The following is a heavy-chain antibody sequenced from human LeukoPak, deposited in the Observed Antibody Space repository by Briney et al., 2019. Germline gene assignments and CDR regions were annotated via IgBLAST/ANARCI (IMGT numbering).Heavy chain of an antibody. CDR1: GGSLSGYY. J-gene: IGHJ4*02. Sequence: SETLSLTCAVYGGSLSGYYWSWIHQPPGKGLEWIGEINDSGSTNYNPSLKSRVTISVDTSKNQFSLKLSSVTAADTAVYYCARGGPKKGGAADFDYWGQGPLVTVSS. CDR3: ARGGPKKGGAADFDY. V-gene: IGHV4-34*01. CDR2: INDSGST. D-gene: IGHD1-26*01.